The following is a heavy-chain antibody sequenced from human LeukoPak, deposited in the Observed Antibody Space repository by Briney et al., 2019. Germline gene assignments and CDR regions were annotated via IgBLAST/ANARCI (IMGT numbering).Heavy chain of an antibody. V-gene: IGHV3-48*01. CDR3: ARETILAVAGDF. CDR1: GFTFNRNN. D-gene: IGHD6-19*01. Sequence: GGSLRLSCAASGFTFNRNNMNWVRQAPGKRLEWVSYISSTSITMYYADSVKGRFTISRDNAKNSLYLQMNSLRADDTAVYYCARETILAVAGDFWGQGTLVTVSS. J-gene: IGHJ4*02. CDR2: ISSTSITM.